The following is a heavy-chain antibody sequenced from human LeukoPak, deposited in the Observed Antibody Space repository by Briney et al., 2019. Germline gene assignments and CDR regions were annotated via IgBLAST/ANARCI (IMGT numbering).Heavy chain of an antibody. Sequence: GGSLRLSCAASGFTFSSYAMHWVRQAPGKGLEWVAVISYDGSNKYYADSVKGRFTISRDNSKNTLYLQMNSLRAEDTAMYYCARGPERTGVGTRYYYDMDVWGQGTTVTVSS. CDR2: ISYDGSNK. J-gene: IGHJ6*02. CDR1: GFTFSSYA. D-gene: IGHD2-8*01. CDR3: ARGPERTGVGTRYYYDMDV. V-gene: IGHV3-30-3*01.